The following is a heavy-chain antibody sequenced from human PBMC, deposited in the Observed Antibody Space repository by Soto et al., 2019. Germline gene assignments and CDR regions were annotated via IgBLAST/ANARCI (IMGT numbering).Heavy chain of an antibody. D-gene: IGHD4-17*01. CDR3: ARRAVTSDYFFDY. CDR1: GFPFSIFD. Sequence: PGGSLRLSCASSGFPFSIFDMDLVRQSPGKGLEWVSSIHRASTYIYYADSVRGRFTISRDNAKSSLYLQMNSLTVEDTAVYYCARRAVTSDYFFDYWGQGALVTVSS. J-gene: IGHJ4*02. V-gene: IGHV3-21*06. CDR2: IHRASTYI.